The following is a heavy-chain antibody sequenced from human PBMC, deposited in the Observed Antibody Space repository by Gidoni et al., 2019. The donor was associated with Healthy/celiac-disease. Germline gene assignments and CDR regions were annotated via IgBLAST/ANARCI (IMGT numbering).Heavy chain of an antibody. J-gene: IGHJ5*02. Sequence: EVQLLESGGGLVQPGGSLRLSCAASRITFSSYAMSWVSQAPGKGLEWVSAISGSGGSTYYADSVKGRFTISRDNSKNTLYLQMNSLRAEDTAVYYCAKVAIAARGWFDPWGQGTLVTVSS. D-gene: IGHD6-6*01. CDR3: AKVAIAARGWFDP. CDR1: RITFSSYA. CDR2: ISGSGGST. V-gene: IGHV3-23*01.